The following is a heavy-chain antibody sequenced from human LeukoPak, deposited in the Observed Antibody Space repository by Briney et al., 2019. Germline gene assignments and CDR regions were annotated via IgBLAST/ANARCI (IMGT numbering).Heavy chain of an antibody. J-gene: IGHJ4*02. CDR2: ISGSGGRT. CDR1: GFTFSSYA. D-gene: IGHD3-3*01. Sequence: GGSLRLSCAASGFTFSSYAMSWVRQAPGKGLEWVSAISGSGGRTYYADSVKGRFTISRDNSKNTLYLQMNSLRAEDTAVYYYAKAHYDFWSGYYRYFDYWGQGTLVTVSS. V-gene: IGHV3-23*01. CDR3: AKAHYDFWSGYYRYFDY.